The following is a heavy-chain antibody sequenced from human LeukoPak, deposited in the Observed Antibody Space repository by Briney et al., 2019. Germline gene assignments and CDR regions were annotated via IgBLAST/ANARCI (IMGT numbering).Heavy chain of an antibody. CDR3: ARDGVDYGGNFGWDYFDY. CDR1: GFTFSNHG. D-gene: IGHD4-23*01. CDR2: IKQDGSEK. J-gene: IGHJ4*02. V-gene: IGHV3-7*01. Sequence: GGSLRLSCAASGFTFSNHGMNWVRQAPGKGLEWVANIKQDGSEKYYVDSVKGRFTISRDNAKNSLYLQMNSLRAEDTAVYYCARDGVDYGGNFGWDYFDYWGQGTLVTVSS.